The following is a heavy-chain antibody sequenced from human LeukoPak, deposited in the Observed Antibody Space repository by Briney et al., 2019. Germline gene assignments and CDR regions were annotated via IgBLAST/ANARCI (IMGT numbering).Heavy chain of an antibody. V-gene: IGHV1-8*01. CDR3: ARAKASTVTTGGYYYYMDV. Sequence: ASVRVSCTASGYTFTSYDINWVRQAPGQGLEWMAWMNPNGGNTGYAQKFQGRVTITRDNSKSTAYMELGSLRSEDTAVYYCARAKASTVTTGGYYYYMDVWGKGTTVTVSS. J-gene: IGHJ6*03. D-gene: IGHD4-11*01. CDR1: GYTFTSYD. CDR2: MNPNGGNT.